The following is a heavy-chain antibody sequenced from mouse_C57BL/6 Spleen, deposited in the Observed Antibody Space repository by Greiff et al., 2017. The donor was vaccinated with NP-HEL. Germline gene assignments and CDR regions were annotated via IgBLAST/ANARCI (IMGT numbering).Heavy chain of an antibody. CDR3: ARTRIGDAMDY. CDR1: GFTFSDYG. CDR2: ISSGSSTI. J-gene: IGHJ4*01. V-gene: IGHV5-17*01. D-gene: IGHD2-14*01. Sequence: DVKLVESGGGLVKPGGSLKLSCAASGFTFSDYGMHWVRQAPEKGLECVAYISSGSSTIYYADTVKGRFTISRDNAKNTLFLQMTSLRSEDTAMYYCARTRIGDAMDYWGQGTSVTVSS.